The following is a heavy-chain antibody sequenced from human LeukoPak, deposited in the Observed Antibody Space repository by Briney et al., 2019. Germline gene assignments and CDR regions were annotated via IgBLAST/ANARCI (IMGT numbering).Heavy chain of an antibody. CDR3: ARSLRVRGVPDYMDV. CDR1: GFTVSSNY. J-gene: IGHJ6*03. D-gene: IGHD3-10*02. V-gene: IGHV3-53*01. CDR2: THKNAIT. Sequence: TGGSLRLSCAASGFTVSSNYMTWVRQAPGKGLEWVSVTHKNAITYYADTVKGRFTISRDNSKNMLYLQMNSLRAEDTAVYYCARSLRVRGVPDYMDVWGKGTTVIISS.